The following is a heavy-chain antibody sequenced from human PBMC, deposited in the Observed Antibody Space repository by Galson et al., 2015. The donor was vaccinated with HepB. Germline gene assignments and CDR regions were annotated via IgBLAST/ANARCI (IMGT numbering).Heavy chain of an antibody. CDR3: ARNSRLYSFDY. Sequence: SVKVSCKASGYTFTSYGISWVRQAPGQGLEWMGWISTYNGNTHYAQKLQGRVTMTTDTSTSTAYMELRSLRSDDTAVYYCARNSRLYSFDYWGQGTLVTVSS. V-gene: IGHV1-18*01. D-gene: IGHD4-23*01. J-gene: IGHJ4*02. CDR2: ISTYNGNT. CDR1: GYTFTSYG.